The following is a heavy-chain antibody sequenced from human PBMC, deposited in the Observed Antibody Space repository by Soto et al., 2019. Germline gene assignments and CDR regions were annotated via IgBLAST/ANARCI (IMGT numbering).Heavy chain of an antibody. CDR2: INHSGST. Sequence: PSETLSLTCAVYGGSFSGYYWSWIRQPPGKGLEWIGEINHSGSTNYNPSLKSRVTISVDTSKNQFSLKLSSVTAADTAVYYCARVGTTYCSGGSCYSPHYYYGMDVWGQGTTVTVSS. CDR3: ARVGTTYCSGGSCYSPHYYYGMDV. CDR1: GGSFSGYY. D-gene: IGHD2-15*01. J-gene: IGHJ6*02. V-gene: IGHV4-34*01.